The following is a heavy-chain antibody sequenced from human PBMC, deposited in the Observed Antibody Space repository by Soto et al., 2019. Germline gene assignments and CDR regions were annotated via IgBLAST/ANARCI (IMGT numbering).Heavy chain of an antibody. Sequence: QLQLQESGSGLVKPSQTLSLTCAVSGGSTSSGGYSWSWLRQPPGKGLEWIGYIYHSGSTYYNPSLKSRVTISVDTSKNQFSLRLSSVTAADTAVYYCARGGLLPDYWGQGTLVTVSS. CDR2: IYHSGST. J-gene: IGHJ4*02. D-gene: IGHD6-19*01. V-gene: IGHV4-30-2*01. CDR3: ARGGLLPDY. CDR1: GGSTSSGGYS.